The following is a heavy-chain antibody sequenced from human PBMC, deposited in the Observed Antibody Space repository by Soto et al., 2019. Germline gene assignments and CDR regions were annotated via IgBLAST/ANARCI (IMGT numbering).Heavy chain of an antibody. V-gene: IGHV4-30-2*01. CDR1: GGSITNDNYS. J-gene: IGHJ4*02. CDR2: IYHSGTT. D-gene: IGHD4-17*01. CDR3: ARVVPAQRFFES. Sequence: SETLSLTCSVSGGSITNDNYSWSWVRQPPGKGLEWVGYIYHSGTTYYNPSLNSRVTISVDGASNQFSLQLTSVMAADTAVYYCARVVPAQRFFESWGPGILVTVSS.